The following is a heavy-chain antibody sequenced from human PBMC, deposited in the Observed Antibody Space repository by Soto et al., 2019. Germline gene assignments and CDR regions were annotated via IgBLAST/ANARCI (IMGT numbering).Heavy chain of an antibody. J-gene: IGHJ5*02. CDR1: DDSSSNYK. V-gene: IGHV4-59*08. Sequence: SETLSLTCTVSDDSSSNYKWSWIRQPPGRGLEWIGYIDSNGGTSYNPSLQSRVTISIDTSTKQFFLKLNSVTAADTAVYYCARPVFPGWVDPWGQGTPVTVSS. CDR2: IDSNGGT. D-gene: IGHD3-10*01. CDR3: ARPVFPGWVDP.